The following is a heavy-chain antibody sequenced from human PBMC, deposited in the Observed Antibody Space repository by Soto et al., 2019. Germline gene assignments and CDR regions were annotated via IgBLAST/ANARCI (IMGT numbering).Heavy chain of an antibody. CDR2: IYYSGST. V-gene: IGHV4-39*02. D-gene: IGHD6-13*01. Sequence: PSETRSLTCTVSGGSISSSSYYWGWIRQPPGKGLEWIGSIYYSGSTYYNPSLNSRVTISVDTSKNQFSLQLSSVTAADTAVYYCEREEQQLVFPRFDPWGQGTLVTVSS. CDR1: GGSISSSSYY. J-gene: IGHJ5*02. CDR3: EREEQQLVFPRFDP.